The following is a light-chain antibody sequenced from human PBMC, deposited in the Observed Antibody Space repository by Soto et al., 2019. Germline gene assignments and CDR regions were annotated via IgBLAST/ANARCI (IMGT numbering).Light chain of an antibody. CDR2: KAS. J-gene: IGKJ5*01. V-gene: IGKV1-5*03. CDR1: QFINGS. Sequence: DIQLTQSPSTLSASVGDRVTITCRANQFINGSLAWYQQKPGQAPNLLIFKASILQSGVPSRFSGSVSGTEFTLTISSLQPDDFATYYCQQYKSYSPITFGQGTRLEIK. CDR3: QQYKSYSPIT.